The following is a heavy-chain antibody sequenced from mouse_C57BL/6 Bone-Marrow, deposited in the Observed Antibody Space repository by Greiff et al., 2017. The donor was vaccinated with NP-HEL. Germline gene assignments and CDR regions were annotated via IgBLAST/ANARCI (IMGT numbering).Heavy chain of an antibody. CDR3: ARGGVRLWFAY. Sequence: EVKLQESGPGLVKPSQSLSLTCSVSGYSITSGYYWNWIRQFPGNKLEWVGYISYDGSNNYNPYLKNRISITLDTSKKQLFLKLNSVTTEYTATYYCARGGVRLWFAYWGQGTLVTVSA. CDR2: ISYDGSN. J-gene: IGHJ3*01. D-gene: IGHD1-2*01. V-gene: IGHV3-6*01. CDR1: GYSITSGYY.